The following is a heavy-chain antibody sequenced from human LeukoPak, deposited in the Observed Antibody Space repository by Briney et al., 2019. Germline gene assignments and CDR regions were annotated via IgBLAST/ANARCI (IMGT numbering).Heavy chain of an antibody. CDR1: GFTSSSYA. Sequence: GGSLRLSCAASGFTSSSYAMSWVRQAPGKGLEWVSAISGSGGSTYYADSVKGRFTISRDNSKNTLYLQMNSLRAEDTAVYYCARYSGSYEDAFDIWGQGTMVTVSS. CDR3: ARYSGSYEDAFDI. V-gene: IGHV3-23*01. D-gene: IGHD1-26*01. CDR2: ISGSGGST. J-gene: IGHJ3*02.